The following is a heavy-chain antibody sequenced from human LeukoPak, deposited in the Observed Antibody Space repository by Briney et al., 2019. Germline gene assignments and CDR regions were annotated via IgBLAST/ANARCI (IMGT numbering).Heavy chain of an antibody. V-gene: IGHV1-18*01. J-gene: IGHJ5*01. D-gene: IGHD3-22*01. CDR2: INAYNGNT. CDR1: GYTFTSYD. Sequence: ASVKVSCKASGYTFTSYDINWVRQATGQGLEWMGWINAYNGNTNYAQKLQGRVTMTTDTSTSTAYMELRSLRSDDTAVYYCARGPPRNYYDSSGYSRWFDYWGQGTLVTVSS. CDR3: ARGPPRNYYDSSGYSRWFDY.